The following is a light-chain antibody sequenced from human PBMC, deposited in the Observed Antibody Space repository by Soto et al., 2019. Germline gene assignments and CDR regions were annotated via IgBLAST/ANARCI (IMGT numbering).Light chain of an antibody. V-gene: IGLV1-44*01. J-gene: IGLJ1*01. CDR1: SSNIGSNT. Sequence: QSVLTQPPSASGTPGQRVTISCSGSSSNIGSNTVNCYQQLPGTAPKRLIYSNNQRPSGVPDRFSGSKSGTSASLAISGLQSEDEADYYCAAWDDSLNSYVFGTGTKLTVL. CDR2: SNN. CDR3: AAWDDSLNSYV.